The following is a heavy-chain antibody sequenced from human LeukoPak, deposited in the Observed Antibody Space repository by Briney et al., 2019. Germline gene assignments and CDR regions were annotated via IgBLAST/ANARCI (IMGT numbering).Heavy chain of an antibody. V-gene: IGHV3-7*03. D-gene: IGHD3-10*01. Sequence: GGSLRLSCAASGFSFTTYWMSWVRQAPGKGLEWVANIKQDGTEKYYVDPVKGRFTISRDNAKNSLYLQMNSLRAEDTAVYYCAKDRGIISDYWGQGILVTVSS. CDR2: IKQDGTEK. J-gene: IGHJ4*02. CDR3: AKDRGIISDY. CDR1: GFSFTTYW.